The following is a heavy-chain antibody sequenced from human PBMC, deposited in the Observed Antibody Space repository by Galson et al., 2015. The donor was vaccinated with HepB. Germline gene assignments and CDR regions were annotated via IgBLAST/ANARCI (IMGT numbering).Heavy chain of an antibody. CDR1: GYTFTSYA. CDR3: ARTVTRYFYYGMDV. V-gene: IGHV7-4-1*02. J-gene: IGHJ6*02. D-gene: IGHD3-10*01. CDR2: INTNTGNP. Sequence: SVKVSCKASGYTFTSYAMNWVRQAPGQGLEWTGWINTNTGNPTYAQGFTGRFVFSLDTSVSTAYLQISSLKAEDTAVYYCARTVTRYFYYGMDVWGQGTTVTVSS.